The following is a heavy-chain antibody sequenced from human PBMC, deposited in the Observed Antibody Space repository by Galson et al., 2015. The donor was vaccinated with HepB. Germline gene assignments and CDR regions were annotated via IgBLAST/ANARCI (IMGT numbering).Heavy chain of an antibody. CDR1: GYSFPTYW. J-gene: IGHJ3*01. D-gene: IGHD6-13*01. V-gene: IGHV5-51*03. CDR3: ARISAPAGTGEDAFDV. Sequence: SGAEVKKPGESLKISCKGSGYSFPTYWIGWVRQMPGKGLEWMGTIYPGDSDTRYSPSLQGQVTISVDKSISTAFLQWSSLKASDIAMYYCARISAPAGTGEDAFDVWGQGTTVTVSS. CDR2: IYPGDSDT.